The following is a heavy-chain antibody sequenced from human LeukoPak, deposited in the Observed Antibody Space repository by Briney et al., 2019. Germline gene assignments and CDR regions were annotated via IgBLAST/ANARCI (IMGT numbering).Heavy chain of an antibody. V-gene: IGHV4-30-4*01. CDR2: IYYSGST. Sequence: SETLSLTCTVSGGSISSGDYYWSWIRQPPGKGLEWIGYIYYSGSTYYNPSLKSRLTISVDTSRNQFSLKLTSVTAADTAVYFCARGYEYCSSTSCFFYFDYWGQGTLVTVSS. CDR1: GGSISSGDYY. CDR3: ARGYEYCSSTSCFFYFDY. J-gene: IGHJ4*02. D-gene: IGHD2-2*01.